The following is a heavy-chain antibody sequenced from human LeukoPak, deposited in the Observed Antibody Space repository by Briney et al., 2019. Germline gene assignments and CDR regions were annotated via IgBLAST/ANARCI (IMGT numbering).Heavy chain of an antibody. CDR1: GYTLTELS. CDR2: ISAYNGNT. V-gene: IGHV1-18*01. Sequence: ASVKVSCKVSGYTLTELSMHWVRQAPGQGLEWMGWISAYNGNTNYAQKLQGRVTMTTDTSTSTAYMELRSLRSGDTAVYYCARGSSGWYSYWGQGTLVTVSS. D-gene: IGHD6-19*01. J-gene: IGHJ4*02. CDR3: ARGSSGWYSY.